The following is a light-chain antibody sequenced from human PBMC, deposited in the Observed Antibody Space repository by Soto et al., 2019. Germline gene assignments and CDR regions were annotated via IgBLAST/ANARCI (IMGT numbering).Light chain of an antibody. CDR3: QKSFVTPRT. J-gene: IGKJ1*01. Sequence: DIQMTQSPSSLSASVGDRVTITCRASQSIKTYLNWYQHKPGKAPNLLIHDATTLQSGVPSRFSGSGSGTDFTLIISSLQPEDFATYYCQKSFVTPRTFGQGTKVDIK. V-gene: IGKV1-39*01. CDR2: DAT. CDR1: QSIKTY.